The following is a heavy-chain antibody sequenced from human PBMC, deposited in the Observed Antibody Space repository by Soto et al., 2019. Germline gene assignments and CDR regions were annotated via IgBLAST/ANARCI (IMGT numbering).Heavy chain of an antibody. J-gene: IGHJ4*02. CDR3: PREGGYSYGVGY. Sequence: VKXSCKASGYTFTSYDINWVRQATGQGLEWMGWMNPXSGNTAYAQKFQGRVTMTRNTTTRTAYMGLSSLRSEETAVYYCPREGGYSYGVGYWGQGPLVTVSS. CDR2: MNPXSGNT. CDR1: GYTFTSYD. V-gene: IGHV1-8*01. D-gene: IGHD5-18*01.